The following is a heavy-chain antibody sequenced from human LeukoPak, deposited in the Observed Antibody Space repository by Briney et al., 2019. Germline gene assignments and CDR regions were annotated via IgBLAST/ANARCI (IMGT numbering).Heavy chain of an antibody. CDR1: GYTFPRYG. V-gene: IGHV1-18*04. J-gene: IGHJ5*02. Sequence: ASVKVSCKASGYTFPRYGISWVGPPPGKGLEWMGCISAYNGNTNYAQKLQGRVTMTTGTSTSTAYMELRSLRSDDTAVYYCARLGSSIAARRGCGNWFDPWGQGTLVTVSS. CDR2: ISAYNGNT. D-gene: IGHD6-6*01. CDR3: ARLGSSIAARRGCGNWFDP.